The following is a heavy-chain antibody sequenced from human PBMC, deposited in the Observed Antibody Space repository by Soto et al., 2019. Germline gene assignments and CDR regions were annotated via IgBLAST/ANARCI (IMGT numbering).Heavy chain of an antibody. CDR1: GFTFSSYD. D-gene: IGHD3-10*01. CDR3: LRLNYYGSERGWFEP. Sequence: EVQLVESGGGLVQPGGSLRLSCAASGFTFSSYDMHWVRQATGKGLEWVSGIGTAGGTYYPAPVKGGVTISRENAKNSLYLQMESLRAEDTAVCCSLRLNYYGSERGWFEPRGQGTLVTLSS. J-gene: IGHJ5*01. CDR2: IGTAGGT. V-gene: IGHV3-13*01.